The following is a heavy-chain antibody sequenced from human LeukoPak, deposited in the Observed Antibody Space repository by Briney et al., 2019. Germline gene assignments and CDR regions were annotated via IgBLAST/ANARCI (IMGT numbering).Heavy chain of an antibody. Sequence: GGSLRLSCAASGLTFSTYNMNWVRQAPGKGLEWVSYIDSSNSPIYYADSVKGRFTISRDNSKNTLYPQMNSLRAEDTAVYYCAKDRLWFGELSYYFDYWGQGTLVTVSS. CDR1: GLTFSTYN. CDR3: AKDRLWFGELSYYFDY. CDR2: IDSSNSPI. J-gene: IGHJ4*02. V-gene: IGHV3-48*01. D-gene: IGHD3-10*01.